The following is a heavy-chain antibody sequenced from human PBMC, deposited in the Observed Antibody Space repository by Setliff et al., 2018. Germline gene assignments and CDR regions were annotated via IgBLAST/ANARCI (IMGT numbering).Heavy chain of an antibody. D-gene: IGHD4-17*01. J-gene: IGHJ4*02. CDR3: AREGGASYGGQSYLDY. CDR2: ISGSGGST. Sequence: GGSLRLSCAASGFTFSSYAMSWVRQAPGKGLEWVSAISGSGGSTYYADSVKGRFTISRDNSKNTLYLQMNSLRAEDTAVYYCAREGGASYGGQSYLDYWGQGTLVTVSS. V-gene: IGHV3-23*01. CDR1: GFTFSSYA.